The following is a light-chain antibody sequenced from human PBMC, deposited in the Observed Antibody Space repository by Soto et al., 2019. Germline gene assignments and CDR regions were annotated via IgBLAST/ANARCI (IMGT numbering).Light chain of an antibody. CDR1: YSNIGSNT. J-gene: IGLJ3*02. CDR2: SNN. V-gene: IGLV1-44*01. CDR3: ATWDDNLSGWV. Sequence: QSVLTQPPSLSGTPGQRVTVSCSGSYSNIGSNTVNWYQQFPGTAPKLLIYSNNQRPSGVPDRFSGSKSGTSASLAISGLQSDDEAHYYCATWDDNLSGWVFGGGTQLTVL.